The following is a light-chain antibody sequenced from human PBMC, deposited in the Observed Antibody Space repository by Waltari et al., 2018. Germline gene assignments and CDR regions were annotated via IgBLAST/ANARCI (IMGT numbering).Light chain of an antibody. J-gene: IGLJ2*01. V-gene: IGLV2-23*02. CDR2: EVF. Sequence: QSALTQPASVSGAPGQSITISCTTTISDVGNSDFVSWYQHHPGKVPKLLIYEVFKRPSKISHRFTGSRSGNTASLSISGLQADDEAHYYCCSYVQKDIWLFGRGTKVTVL. CDR3: CSYVQKDIWL. CDR1: ISDVGNSDF.